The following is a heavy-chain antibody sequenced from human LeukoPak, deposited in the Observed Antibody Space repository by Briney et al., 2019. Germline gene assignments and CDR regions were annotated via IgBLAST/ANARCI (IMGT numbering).Heavy chain of an antibody. CDR2: IIPILGIT. D-gene: IGHD3-16*01. CDR3: ARGFGSSTSYVSDFDF. Sequence: SVKVSCKASGGTFSSYGVSWVRQAPGQGLEWMGRIIPILGITNYAQMFQGRVTITADKSTSTAYMELSSLRSEDTAVCFCARGFGSSTSYVSDFDFWGQGTLVTVSS. CDR1: GGTFSSYG. V-gene: IGHV1-69*04. J-gene: IGHJ4*02.